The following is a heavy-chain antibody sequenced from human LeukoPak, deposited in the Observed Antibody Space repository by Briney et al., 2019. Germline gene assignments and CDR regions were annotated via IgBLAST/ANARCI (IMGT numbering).Heavy chain of an antibody. V-gene: IGHV3-23*01. J-gene: IGHJ4*02. CDR2: SGTGTDT. Sequence: GGSLRLSCAASGFTFSTYAMSWVRQAPGKGLEWVSASGTGTDTYYADSVKGRFTISRDNSKNTVYLQMNSLRAEDTALYYCAKGHGGLDYWGQGTLVTVSS. D-gene: IGHD2-15*01. CDR3: AKGHGGLDY. CDR1: GFTFSTYA.